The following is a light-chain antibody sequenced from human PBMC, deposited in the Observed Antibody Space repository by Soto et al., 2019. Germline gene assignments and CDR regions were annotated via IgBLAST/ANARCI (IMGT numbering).Light chain of an antibody. Sequence: QSVLTQPPSVSGAPGQRVTISCTGSSSNIGAGYVVHWYQQLPGTAPKLLIYGNSNRPSGVPDRFSGSKSGTSASLAITGLQAEDEADYYCQSYDSSLSGWVFGGGTKLT. V-gene: IGLV1-40*01. CDR3: QSYDSSLSGWV. CDR2: GNS. J-gene: IGLJ3*02. CDR1: SSNIGAGYV.